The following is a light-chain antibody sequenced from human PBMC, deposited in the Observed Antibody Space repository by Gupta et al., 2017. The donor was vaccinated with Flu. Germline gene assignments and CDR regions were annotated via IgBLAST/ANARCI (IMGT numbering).Light chain of an antibody. CDR2: GAS. V-gene: IGKV3-15*01. CDR3: QQYKNWPVA. CDR1: QSVSSN. J-gene: IGKJ1*01. Sequence: EIVMTQSPATLSVSPGESATLSCRASQSVSSNLAWYQQKPVQAPRLLIYGASTRATGIPARFSGSGSGTXFTLTIXSMKSEDFAVYYCQQYKNWPVAFGXGTKVEIK.